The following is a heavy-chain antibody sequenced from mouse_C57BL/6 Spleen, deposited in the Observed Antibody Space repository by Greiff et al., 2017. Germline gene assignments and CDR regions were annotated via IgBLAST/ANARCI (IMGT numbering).Heavy chain of an antibody. CDR2: FYPGSGSI. CDR1: GYTFTEYT. Sequence: VQLQQSGAELVKPGASVKLSCKASGYTFTEYTIHWVKQRSGQGLEWIGWFYPGSGSIKYNEKFKDKATLTADKSSSTVYMELSRLTSEDSAVYFCARHEEGTRDYDGYYFDYWGQGTTLTVSS. D-gene: IGHD2-4*01. CDR3: ARHEEGTRDYDGYYFDY. V-gene: IGHV1-62-2*01. J-gene: IGHJ2*01.